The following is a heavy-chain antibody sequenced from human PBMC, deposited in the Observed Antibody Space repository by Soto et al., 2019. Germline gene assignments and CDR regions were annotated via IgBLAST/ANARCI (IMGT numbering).Heavy chain of an antibody. CDR1: GYTFTNYG. V-gene: IGHV1-18*01. D-gene: IGHD6-19*01. CDR2: ISAYNGNK. Sequence: QVQLVQSGAEVKKPGASVKVSCKASGYTFTNYGVTWVRQAPGQGLEWMGWISAYNGNKNYAQKLQGRVTLTTDTSTTTAYMELRSLTSDDTAVYYCARDQSSGCYGKESGLDVWGQGTTVTVSS. J-gene: IGHJ6*02. CDR3: ARDQSSGCYGKESGLDV.